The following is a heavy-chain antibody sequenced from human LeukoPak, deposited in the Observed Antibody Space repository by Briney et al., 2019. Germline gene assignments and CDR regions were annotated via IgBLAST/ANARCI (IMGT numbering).Heavy chain of an antibody. D-gene: IGHD3-10*01. CDR3: TTVTMVRDYDY. CDR2: IKKKGDGGTT. Sequence: GGSLRLSCAASGFPFSDDWMSWVRQAPGKGLEWVGRIKKKGDGGTTDYAAPVKGRFTISRDDSKNMLYLEMSNLKIEDTAVYYCTTVTMVRDYDYWGQGTLVTVSS. J-gene: IGHJ4*02. V-gene: IGHV3-15*01. CDR1: GFPFSDDW.